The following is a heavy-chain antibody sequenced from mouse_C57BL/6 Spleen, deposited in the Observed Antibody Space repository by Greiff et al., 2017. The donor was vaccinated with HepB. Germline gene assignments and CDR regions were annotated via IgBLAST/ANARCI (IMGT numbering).Heavy chain of an antibody. D-gene: IGHD2-1*01. J-gene: IGHJ4*01. Sequence: EVKLMDSGGGLVQPKGSLKLSCAASGFSFNTYAMNWVRQAPGKGLEWVARIRSKSNNYATYYADSVKDRFTISRDDSESMLYLQMNNLKTEDTAMYYCVRNDYGNYGGWYYAMDYWGQGTSVTVSS. CDR1: GFSFNTYA. CDR2: IRSKSNNYAT. V-gene: IGHV10-1*01. CDR3: VRNDYGNYGGWYYAMDY.